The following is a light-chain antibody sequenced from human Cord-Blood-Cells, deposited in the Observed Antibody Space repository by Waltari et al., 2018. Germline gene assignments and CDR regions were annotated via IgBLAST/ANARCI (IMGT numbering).Light chain of an antibody. CDR2: GAS. J-gene: IGKJ4*01. Sequence: EIVMTQSTATLSLSPGERATLSCRASQSVSSSYLSWYQQKPGQAPRLLSYGASTRATGIPARFSGSGSGTDFTLTISSLQPEDFAVYYCQQDYNLPLTFGGGTKVEIK. CDR3: QQDYNLPLT. V-gene: IGKV3D-7*01. CDR1: QSVSSSY.